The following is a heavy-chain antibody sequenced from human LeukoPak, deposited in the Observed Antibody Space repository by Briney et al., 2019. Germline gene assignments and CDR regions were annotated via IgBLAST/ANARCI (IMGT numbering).Heavy chain of an antibody. J-gene: IGHJ5*02. CDR3: ARGNSVGDNAWWFDP. D-gene: IGHD1-26*01. CDR2: INPTGGST. CDR1: GYTFTGYY. V-gene: IGHV1-46*01. Sequence: ASVKVSCKASGYTFTGYYIHWVRQAPGQGLEWMGLINPTGGSTGYAQKFQGRVTMTRDMSTSTDYMELSSLRSEDTAIYYCARGNSVGDNAWWFDPWGQGTLVTVSS.